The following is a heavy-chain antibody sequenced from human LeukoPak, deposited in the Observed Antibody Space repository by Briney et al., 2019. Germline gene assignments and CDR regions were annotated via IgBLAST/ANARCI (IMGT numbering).Heavy chain of an antibody. V-gene: IGHV1-18*01. CDR3: ARGTAYFDY. Sequence: ASVKVSCKASGYTFTNYGINWVRQAPGQGLEWMGWISGYNGNTNSAQKLRGRVTMTRDTSTSTVYMELSSLRSEDTAVYYCARGTAYFDYWGQGTLVTVSS. CDR1: GYTFTNYG. D-gene: IGHD1-1*01. CDR2: ISGYNGNT. J-gene: IGHJ4*02.